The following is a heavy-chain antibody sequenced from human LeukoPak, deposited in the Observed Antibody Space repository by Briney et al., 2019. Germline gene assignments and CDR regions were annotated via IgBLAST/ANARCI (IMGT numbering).Heavy chain of an antibody. J-gene: IGHJ5*02. CDR3: ARIRGYSSSPEFDP. Sequence: SETLSLTCAVYGGSFSGYYWSWIRQPPGKGLEWIGEINHSGSNNYNPSLKSRVTISVDTSKNQFSLKLSSVTAADTAVYYCARIRGYSSSPEFDPWGQGTLVTVSS. CDR2: INHSGSN. CDR1: GGSFSGYY. D-gene: IGHD6-6*01. V-gene: IGHV4-34*01.